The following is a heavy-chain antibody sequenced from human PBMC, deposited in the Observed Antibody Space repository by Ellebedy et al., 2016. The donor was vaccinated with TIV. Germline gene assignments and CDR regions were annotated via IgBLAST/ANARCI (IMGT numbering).Heavy chain of an antibody. Sequence: PGGSLRPSCAASGFTFSSYAMHWVRQAPGKGLEWVAVISYDGSNKYYADSVKGRFTISRDNSKNTLYLQMNSLRAEDTAVYYCAREGGSGSYLDYWGQGTLVTVSS. J-gene: IGHJ4*02. D-gene: IGHD3-10*01. CDR3: AREGGSGSYLDY. CDR2: ISYDGSNK. V-gene: IGHV3-30*01. CDR1: GFTFSSYA.